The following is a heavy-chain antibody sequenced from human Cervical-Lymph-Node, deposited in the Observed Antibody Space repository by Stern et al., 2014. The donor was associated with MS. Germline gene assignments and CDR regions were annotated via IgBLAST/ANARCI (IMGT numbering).Heavy chain of an antibody. D-gene: IGHD4-17*01. CDR3: ARTGDDFGDYSLSY. Sequence: QVQLQESGPGLVKPSETLSLTCTVSGGSINTNNYYWGWIRQPPGKGLEWIGNIYSSGSTFYSPSLKSRVTMSVDTSTNQFSLKLSSVTAADTAVYYCARTGDDFGDYSLSYWGQGTLVTVSS. J-gene: IGHJ4*02. CDR1: GGSINTNNYY. CDR2: IYSSGST. V-gene: IGHV4-39*01.